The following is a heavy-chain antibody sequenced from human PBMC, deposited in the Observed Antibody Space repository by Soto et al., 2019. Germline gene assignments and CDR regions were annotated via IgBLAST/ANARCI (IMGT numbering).Heavy chain of an antibody. J-gene: IGHJ4*02. D-gene: IGHD1-26*01. CDR1: GYTFTSYY. Sequence: ASVKVSCKASGYTFTSYYMHWVRQAPGQGLEWMGIINPSGGSTSYAQKFQGRVTMTRDTSTSTVYMELSSLRSEDTAVYHCARDREGGLSTYYFDYWGQGTLVTVSS. V-gene: IGHV1-46*01. CDR3: ARDREGGLSTYYFDY. CDR2: INPSGGST.